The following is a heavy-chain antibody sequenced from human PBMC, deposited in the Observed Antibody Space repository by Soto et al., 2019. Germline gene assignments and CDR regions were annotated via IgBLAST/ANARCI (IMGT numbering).Heavy chain of an antibody. Sequence: EVQVVESGGGLVQPGESLRLACAASGFTFSNYWMHWVRQGPGKGLVWVSHINTDGTTTTYADSVKGRFTMSRDNAKNTVYLQMNSLGPEDTPVYYCARGGLATGTIDYWGQGTLVTVSS. CDR1: GFTFSNYW. V-gene: IGHV3-74*01. J-gene: IGHJ4*02. CDR2: INTDGTTT. CDR3: ARGGLATGTIDY. D-gene: IGHD1-1*01.